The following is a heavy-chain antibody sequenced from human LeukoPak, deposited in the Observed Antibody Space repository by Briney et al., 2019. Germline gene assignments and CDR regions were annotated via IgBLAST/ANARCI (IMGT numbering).Heavy chain of an antibody. Sequence: SETLSLTCTVSGGSISGSSYYWGWIRQPPGKGLEWIGSIYYSGSTYYNPSLKSRVTISVDTSKNQFSLKLSSVTAADTAVYYCARDQDYYGSGSYGPDYWGQGILVTVS. D-gene: IGHD3-10*01. J-gene: IGHJ4*02. CDR1: GGSISGSSYY. CDR3: ARDQDYYGSGSYGPDY. CDR2: IYYSGST. V-gene: IGHV4-39*07.